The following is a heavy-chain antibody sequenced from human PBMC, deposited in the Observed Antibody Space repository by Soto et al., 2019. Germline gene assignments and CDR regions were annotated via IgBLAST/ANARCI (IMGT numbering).Heavy chain of an antibody. CDR2: ISSSSGST. Sequence: EVQLLESGGGLVQPGGSLRLSCAASGFTFSNYAMNWVRQAPGKGLEWVSTISSSSGSTYYADSVKGRFTISRDNSKKFLYLQMNSLRGDDTAVYYCAKVGSERYSGQHSDYWGQGTLVTISS. D-gene: IGHD5-12*01. CDR1: GFTFSNYA. CDR3: AKVGSERYSGQHSDY. J-gene: IGHJ4*02. V-gene: IGHV3-23*01.